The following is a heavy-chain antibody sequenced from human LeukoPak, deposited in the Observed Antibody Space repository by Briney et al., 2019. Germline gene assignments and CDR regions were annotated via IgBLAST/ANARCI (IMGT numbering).Heavy chain of an antibody. CDR3: AKVIFIAVAGTDPDAFDI. V-gene: IGHV3-23*01. CDR1: GFTFSSYA. CDR2: ISGSGGST. Sequence: GGSLRLSCAASGFTFSSYAMSWVRQAPGKGVEWVSAISGSGGSTYYADSVKGRFTISRDNSKNTLYLQMNSLRAEDTAVYYCAKVIFIAVAGTDPDAFDIWGQGTMVTVSS. D-gene: IGHD6-19*01. J-gene: IGHJ3*02.